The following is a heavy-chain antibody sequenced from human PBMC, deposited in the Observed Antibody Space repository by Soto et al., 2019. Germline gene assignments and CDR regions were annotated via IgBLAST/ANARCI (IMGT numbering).Heavy chain of an antibody. CDR2: INAGNGNT. D-gene: IGHD3-3*01. CDR1: GYTFTSYA. V-gene: IGHV1-3*01. J-gene: IGHJ5*02. Sequence: ASVKVSCKASGYTFTSYAMHWVRQAPGQRLEWMGWINAGNGNTKYSQKFQGRVTITRDTSASTAYMELSSLRSEDTAVYYCARDSYYDFWSGYRYNWFDPWGQGTLVTVSS. CDR3: ARDSYYDFWSGYRYNWFDP.